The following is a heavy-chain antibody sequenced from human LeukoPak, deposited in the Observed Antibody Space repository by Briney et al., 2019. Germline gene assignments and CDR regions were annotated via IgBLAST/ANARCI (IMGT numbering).Heavy chain of an antibody. V-gene: IGHV3-48*03. CDR3: ARGSPGY. J-gene: IGHJ4*02. Sequence: GGSLRLSCAASGFTFSNYEMNWVRQAPGKGLEWVSYITSSGNTIYYANSVKGRFTISRDNAKNSLYLQMNSLRAEDTAVYYCARGSPGYWGQGTLVTVSS. CDR2: ITSSGNTI. CDR1: GFTFSNYE.